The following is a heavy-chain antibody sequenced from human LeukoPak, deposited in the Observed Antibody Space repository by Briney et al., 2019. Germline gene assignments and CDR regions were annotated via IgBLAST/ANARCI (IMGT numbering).Heavy chain of an antibody. CDR2: INWNGGST. V-gene: IGHV3-20*04. Sequence: GGSLRLSCAASGFTFSSYAMSWVRQAPGRGLEWVSGINWNGGSTGYADSVEGRFTIFRDNAKNSQYLQMNSLRVEDTALYYCARAQTYGDSRLLLDYWGQGTLVTVSS. D-gene: IGHD4-17*01. J-gene: IGHJ4*02. CDR3: ARAQTYGDSRLLLDY. CDR1: GFTFSSYA.